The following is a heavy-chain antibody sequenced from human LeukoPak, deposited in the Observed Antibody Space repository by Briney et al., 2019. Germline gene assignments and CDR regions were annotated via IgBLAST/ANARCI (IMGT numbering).Heavy chain of an antibody. D-gene: IGHD1-26*01. CDR2: ITADSGTT. Sequence: GGSLRLSCAVSGFTFSTKSMNWVRQAPGKGLEWVSYITADSGTTYYADSVKGRFTISRDNAKNSLYLQMNSLRDEDTAVYYCARAVGRGSGAHFDYWGQGTLVTVSS. CDR3: ARAVGRGSGAHFDY. CDR1: GFTFSTKS. V-gene: IGHV3-48*02. J-gene: IGHJ4*02.